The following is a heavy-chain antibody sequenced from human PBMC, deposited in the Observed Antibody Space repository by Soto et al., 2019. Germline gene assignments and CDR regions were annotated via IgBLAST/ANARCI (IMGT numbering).Heavy chain of an antibody. J-gene: IGHJ5*02. Sequence: ASVEVSCKASGYTFTSYGISWVRQAPGQGLEWMGWISAYNGNTNYAQKLQGRVTMTTDTSTSTAYMELRSLRSDDTAVYYCARDLSVVVPAAIRWGDWFDPWGQGTLVTVSS. D-gene: IGHD2-2*02. CDR2: ISAYNGNT. V-gene: IGHV1-18*04. CDR1: GYTFTSYG. CDR3: ARDLSVVVPAAIRWGDWFDP.